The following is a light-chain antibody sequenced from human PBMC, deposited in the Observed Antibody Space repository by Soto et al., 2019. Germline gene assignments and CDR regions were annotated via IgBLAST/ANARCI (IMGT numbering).Light chain of an antibody. CDR1: QDISKY. Sequence: DILRTQSPSSLSPSVGDRVTITCQASQDISKYLNWYQQKPGKAPRLLIYHSSNLETGVPSRFSGSGSGTHFTFTISSLQPEDIATYFCQQYDSFPRTFGQGTKLDLK. CDR3: QQYDSFPRT. CDR2: HSS. J-gene: IGKJ2*01. V-gene: IGKV1-33*01.